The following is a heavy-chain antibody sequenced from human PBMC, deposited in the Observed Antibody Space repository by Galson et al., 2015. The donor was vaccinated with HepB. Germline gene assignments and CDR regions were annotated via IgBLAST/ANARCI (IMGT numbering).Heavy chain of an antibody. Sequence: PALVKPTQTLTLTCTFSGFSISTSAVGVGWIRQPPGKALEWLALIYWDDDKRYSPSLKNRLTVTRDTSENQVVLTMTNMDPLDTATYYCAHTPNWGAFDYWGQGVLVSVSS. J-gene: IGHJ4*02. CDR3: AHTPNWGAFDY. CDR1: GFSISTSAVG. V-gene: IGHV2-5*02. CDR2: IYWDDDK. D-gene: IGHD7-27*01.